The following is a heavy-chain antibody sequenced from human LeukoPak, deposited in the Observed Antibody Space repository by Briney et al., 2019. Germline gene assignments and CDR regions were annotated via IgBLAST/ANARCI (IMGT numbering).Heavy chain of an antibody. J-gene: IGHJ4*02. CDR1: GYTFTSYA. CDR2: INPGGGGT. D-gene: IGHD4-11*01. Sequence: ASVKVSCKASGYTFTSYAMHWVRQAPGQRLEWMGIINPGGGGTSYAQKFQGRVTMTRDTSTSTVYMELSSLRSEDTAVYYCARAPNRNYDYWGQGTLVTVSS. CDR3: ARAPNRNYDY. V-gene: IGHV1-46*01.